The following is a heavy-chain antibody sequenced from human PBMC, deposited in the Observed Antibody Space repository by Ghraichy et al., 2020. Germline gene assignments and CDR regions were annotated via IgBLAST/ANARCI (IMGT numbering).Heavy chain of an antibody. V-gene: IGHV3-30*02. Sequence: GESLNISCAASGFTFSSYGMHWVRQAPGKGLEWVAFIRYDGSNKYYADSVKGRFTISRDNSKNTLYLQMNSLRAEDTAVYYCAKVTQQLVRVGPVGHIDYWGQGTLVTVSS. CDR1: GFTFSSYG. J-gene: IGHJ4*02. CDR3: AKVTQQLVRVGPVGHIDY. D-gene: IGHD6-13*01. CDR2: IRYDGSNK.